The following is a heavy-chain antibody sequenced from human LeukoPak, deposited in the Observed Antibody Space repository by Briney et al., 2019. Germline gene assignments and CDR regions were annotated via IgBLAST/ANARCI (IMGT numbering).Heavy chain of an antibody. CDR3: AIKVTFTPAQY. D-gene: IGHD2/OR15-2a*01. J-gene: IGHJ4*02. V-gene: IGHV4-4*02. CDR1: GDSISSIPW. CDR2: ISHSGST. Sequence: PSGTLSLTCTVSGDSISSIPWWCSWVRQPPGKGLEWSGEISHSGSTNYNPSLKSRVTISVDKSKNQFSLKLNSVTAADTAVYYCAIKVTFTPAQYWGQGTLVTVSS.